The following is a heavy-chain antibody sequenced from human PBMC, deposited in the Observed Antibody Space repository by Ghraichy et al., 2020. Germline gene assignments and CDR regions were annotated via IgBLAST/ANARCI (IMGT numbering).Heavy chain of an antibody. CDR3: ATYNWNDFDY. CDR2: ISSSSSI. D-gene: IGHD1-20*01. Sequence: ESLNISCAASGFTFSTYNMNWVRQAPGKGLEWVSYISSSSSIYYADSVKGRFTISRDNAKNSLYLQMNSLRDEDTAIYYCATYNWNDFDYWGQGTLVTVSS. V-gene: IGHV3-48*02. CDR1: GFTFSTYN. J-gene: IGHJ4*02.